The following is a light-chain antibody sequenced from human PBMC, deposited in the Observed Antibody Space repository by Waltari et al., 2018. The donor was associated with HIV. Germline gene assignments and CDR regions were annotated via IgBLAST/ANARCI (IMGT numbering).Light chain of an antibody. J-gene: IGKJ4*01. Sequence: DTQMTQSPSSVSASVGDTVAITCRASQGIRTWLAWFQQKPGKAPKLLIFAASSLQSGVPSRFSGSGSGTDFTLTITNLQADDSATYFCQQGDSLPFAFGGGTKVEI. CDR1: QGIRTW. CDR3: QQGDSLPFA. CDR2: AAS. V-gene: IGKV1-12*01.